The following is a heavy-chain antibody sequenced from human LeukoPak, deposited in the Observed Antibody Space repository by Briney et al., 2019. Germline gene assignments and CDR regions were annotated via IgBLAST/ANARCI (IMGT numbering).Heavy chain of an antibody. D-gene: IGHD2-2*01. Sequence: GGSLRLSCAASGFTFSSYAMHWVRQAPGKGLEWVAVISYDGSGKYYADSVKGRFTISRDNSKNTLYLQMNSLRAEDTAVYYCARLFRVVVPAANTHFDYWGQGTLVTVSS. CDR1: GFTFSSYA. J-gene: IGHJ4*02. CDR3: ARLFRVVVPAANTHFDY. CDR2: ISYDGSGK. V-gene: IGHV3-30*04.